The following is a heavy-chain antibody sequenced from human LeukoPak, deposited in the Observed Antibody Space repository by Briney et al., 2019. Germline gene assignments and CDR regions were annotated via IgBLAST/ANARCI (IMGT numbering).Heavy chain of an antibody. CDR3: ARVFTTGYYYYGMDV. Sequence: GGSLRLSCAASGFTVSNNEMNWVRQAPGKGLEWVSSITGSSTDYADSRKGRFTISRDNSKNTLHLQMNSLRAEDTAVYYCARVFTTGYYYYGMDVWGQGTTVTVSS. J-gene: IGHJ6*02. V-gene: IGHV3-38-3*01. CDR1: GFTVSNNE. CDR2: ITGSST. D-gene: IGHD1-14*01.